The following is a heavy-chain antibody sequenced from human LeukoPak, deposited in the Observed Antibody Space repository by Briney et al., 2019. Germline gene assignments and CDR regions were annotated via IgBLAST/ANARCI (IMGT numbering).Heavy chain of an antibody. J-gene: IGHJ4*02. CDR1: GGSFSGYH. CDR2: IIHSGSA. D-gene: IGHD5-24*01. V-gene: IGHV4-34*12. Sequence: SETLSLTCAVYGGSFSGYHWSWIRQPPGKGLEWIGKIIHSGSANYNPSLKSRVTISVDTSKSQFSLKLSSVTAEDTAVYYCARTSGWLQFENYFDYWGQGTLVTVSS. CDR3: ARTSGWLQFENYFDY.